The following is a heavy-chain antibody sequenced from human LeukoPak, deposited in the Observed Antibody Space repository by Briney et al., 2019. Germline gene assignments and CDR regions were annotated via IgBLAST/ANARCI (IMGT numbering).Heavy chain of an antibody. D-gene: IGHD2-2*01. Sequence: GGSLRLSCAASGFTFSSYSMNWVRQAPGKGLEWVSSISSSSSYIYYADSVKGRFTISRDNAKNSLYLQMNSLRAEDTAVYYCARDIVVVPAVFDYWGQGTLVTVSS. V-gene: IGHV3-21*01. CDR2: ISSSSSYI. J-gene: IGHJ4*02. CDR1: GFTFSSYS. CDR3: ARDIVVVPAVFDY.